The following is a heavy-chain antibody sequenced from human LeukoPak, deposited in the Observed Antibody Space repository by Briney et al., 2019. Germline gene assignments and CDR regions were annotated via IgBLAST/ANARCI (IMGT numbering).Heavy chain of an antibody. Sequence: PGESLKISCKGSGYSFTSYWIAWVRQMPGKGLEWMGIIYPGDSDTRYSPSFQGQVTISADKSISTAYLQWSSLKASDTAMYYCARRGATYSSSWYSVDWFDPWGQGTLVTVSS. CDR2: IYPGDSDT. CDR1: GYSFTSYW. V-gene: IGHV5-51*01. J-gene: IGHJ5*02. CDR3: ARRGATYSSSWYSVDWFDP. D-gene: IGHD6-13*01.